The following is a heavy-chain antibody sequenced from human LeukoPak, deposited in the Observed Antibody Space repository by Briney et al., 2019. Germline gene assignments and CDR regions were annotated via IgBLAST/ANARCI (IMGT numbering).Heavy chain of an antibody. V-gene: IGHV3-21*01. CDR2: ISSSSSYI. J-gene: IGHJ4*02. CDR3: AREAPADIVVVPAAPSSDYFDY. Sequence: PGGSLRLSCAASGFTFSSYNMNWVRQAPGKGLEWVSSISSSSSYIYYADSVKGRFTISRDNAKNSLYLQMNSLRAEDTAVYYCAREAPADIVVVPAAPSSDYFDYWGQGTLVTVSS. CDR1: GFTFSSYN. D-gene: IGHD2-2*01.